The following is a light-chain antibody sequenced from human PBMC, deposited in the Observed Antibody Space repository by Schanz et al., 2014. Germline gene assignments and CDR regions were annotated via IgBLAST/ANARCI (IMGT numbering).Light chain of an antibody. CDR3: CSYAGNYSWV. V-gene: IGLV2-8*01. CDR2: EYN. CDR1: SSDVGGYNY. J-gene: IGLJ3*02. Sequence: QSALTQPPSASGSPGQSVTISCTGTSSDVGGYNYVSWYQQHPGKATKLMIYEYNKRPSGVPDRFSGSKSGNTASLTISGLQAEDEADYDCCSYAGNYSWVFGGGTKLTVL.